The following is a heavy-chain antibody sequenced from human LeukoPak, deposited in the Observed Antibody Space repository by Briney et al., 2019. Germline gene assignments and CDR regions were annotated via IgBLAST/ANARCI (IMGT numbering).Heavy chain of an antibody. Sequence: PSETLSLTCTVPGGSISSYYWSWIRQPAGKGLEWIGHIYTSGTTNYNPSLKSRVTMSVDTSKNLFSLKVSSVTAADTAVYYCARDPKQLGLFDYWGQGTLVTVS. V-gene: IGHV4-4*07. J-gene: IGHJ4*02. CDR1: GGSISSYY. CDR3: ARDPKQLGLFDY. CDR2: IYTSGTT. D-gene: IGHD6-6*01.